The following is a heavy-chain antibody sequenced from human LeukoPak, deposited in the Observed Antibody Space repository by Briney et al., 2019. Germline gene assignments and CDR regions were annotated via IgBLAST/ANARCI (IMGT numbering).Heavy chain of an antibody. CDR3: ARDRGHYDILTGYYTPNDAFDI. CDR1: GFTFSSYG. V-gene: IGHV3-30*03. Sequence: GGSLRLSCAASGFTFSSYGMHWVRQAPGKGLEWVAVISYDGSNKYYADSVKGRFTISRDNSKNTLYLQMNSLRAEDTAVYYCARDRGHYDILTGYYTPNDAFDIWGQGTMVTVSS. D-gene: IGHD3-9*01. J-gene: IGHJ3*02. CDR2: ISYDGSNK.